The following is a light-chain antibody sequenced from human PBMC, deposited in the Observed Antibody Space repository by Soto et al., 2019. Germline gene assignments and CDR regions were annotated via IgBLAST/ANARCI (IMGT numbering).Light chain of an antibody. V-gene: IGKV1-5*03. J-gene: IGKJ1*01. CDR1: QSIGNW. CDR3: QQYNGFSRT. Sequence: IRMTQSLSTQSASVGDRVTITCRASQSIGNWLAWYQQKPGRAPKFLIYEASSLESGVPSRFSGSGSGTDFTLTISGLQPDDFATYYCQQYNGFSRTFGQGTKVDIK. CDR2: EAS.